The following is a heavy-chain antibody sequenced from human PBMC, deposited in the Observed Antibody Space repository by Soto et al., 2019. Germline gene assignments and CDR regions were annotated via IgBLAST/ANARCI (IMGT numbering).Heavy chain of an antibody. V-gene: IGHV3-30*02. D-gene: IGHD2-2*01. CDR3: EKEVGSSSWHALDI. CDR1: GVRFSNEE. J-gene: IGHJ3*02. CDR2: TRFDGVNE. Sequence: GGCLGLACAASGVRFSNEEVDGVRPAPGKGLEWVAITRFDGVNEYYGDSVKGRFIISRDNSKNTIYVEMNSLRAEDTAIYYCEKEVGSSSWHALDIWGQGTMVTVS.